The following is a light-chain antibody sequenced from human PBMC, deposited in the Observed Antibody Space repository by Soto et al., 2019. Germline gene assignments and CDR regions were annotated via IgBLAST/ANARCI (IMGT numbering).Light chain of an antibody. CDR2: DAS. Sequence: DIQMTQSPSTLSASVGYRFTITCLASQSISSWLAWYQQKLGRAPRLLIYDASSLESGVPSRFSGSGYGTEFTLTISSLQPDDFATYYCQQYNTYSSLTFGGGTKVDI. V-gene: IGKV1-5*01. CDR1: QSISSW. J-gene: IGKJ4*01. CDR3: QQYNTYSSLT.